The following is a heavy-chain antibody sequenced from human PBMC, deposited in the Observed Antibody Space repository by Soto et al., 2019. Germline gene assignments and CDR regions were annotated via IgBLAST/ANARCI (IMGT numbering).Heavy chain of an antibody. CDR2: ISGSGGTK. D-gene: IGHD3-10*01. CDR1: GFTFSDHY. CDR3: ASDWFYYASAY. V-gene: IGHV3-11*01. Sequence: PGGSLRLSCAASGFTFSDHYMTWIRQAPGKGLEWVSYISGSGGTKHYADSVKGRFTVSRDNAKTSVSLQMNSLRADDTAVYYCASDWFYYASAYWGQGTLVTVSS. J-gene: IGHJ4*02.